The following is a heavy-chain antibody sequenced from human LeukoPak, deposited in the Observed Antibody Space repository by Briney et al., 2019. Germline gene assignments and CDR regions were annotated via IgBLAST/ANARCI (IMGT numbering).Heavy chain of an antibody. D-gene: IGHD4-17*01. CDR2: ISYSGST. Sequence: SETLSLTCTVSGGSISSYYWNWIRQPPGKGLEWIGYISYSGSTNYNPSLRSRFTISVDTSKNQFSLKLNSVTAADTAVYYCARAQDYGDYRGATFDIWGQGTMLTVSS. J-gene: IGHJ3*02. CDR1: GGSISSYY. CDR3: ARAQDYGDYRGATFDI. V-gene: IGHV4-59*01.